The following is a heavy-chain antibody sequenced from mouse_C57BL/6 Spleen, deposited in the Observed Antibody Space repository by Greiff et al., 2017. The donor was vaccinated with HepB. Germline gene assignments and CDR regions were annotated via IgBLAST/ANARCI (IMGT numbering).Heavy chain of an antibody. CDR2: IDPETGGT. CDR1: GYTFTDYE. Sequence: VKLQESGAELVRPGASVTLSCKASGYTFTDYEMHWVKQTPVHGLEWIGAIDPETGGTAYNQKFKGKAILTADKSSSTAYMELRSLTSEDSAVYYCTRCLYSNGSMDYWGQGTSVTVSS. D-gene: IGHD2-5*01. CDR3: TRCLYSNGSMDY. V-gene: IGHV1-15*01. J-gene: IGHJ4*01.